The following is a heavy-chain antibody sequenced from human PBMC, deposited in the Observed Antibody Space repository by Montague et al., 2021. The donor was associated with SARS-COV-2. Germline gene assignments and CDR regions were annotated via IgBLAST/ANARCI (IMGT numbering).Heavy chain of an antibody. D-gene: IGHD3-22*01. CDR1: GGSFSNFY. V-gene: IGHV4-34*01. CDR2: INHRGYI. J-gene: IGHJ4*02. Sequence: SETLSLTCAVHGGSFSNFYWSWIRQPPGKGLEWIGEINHRGYIDYNPSLESRVTISVDTSKNLFSLKVNSVTAADTAVYYCASAPRNSFGYWAYWGQGTLLTVSS. CDR3: ASAPRNSFGYWAY.